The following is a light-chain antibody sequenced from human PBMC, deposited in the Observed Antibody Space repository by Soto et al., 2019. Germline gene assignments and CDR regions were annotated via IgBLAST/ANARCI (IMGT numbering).Light chain of an antibody. Sequence: EIVLTQSPGTLSLSPGERATLSCRASQSVSSNYLAWYQQKPGQAPRLLLYGTSTRAAGIPDRFSGSGSGTDFTLTISRLEPEDFAVYYCQQYGSSTWTFGQGTKV. J-gene: IGKJ1*01. CDR2: GTS. CDR1: QSVSSNY. V-gene: IGKV3-20*01. CDR3: QQYGSSTWT.